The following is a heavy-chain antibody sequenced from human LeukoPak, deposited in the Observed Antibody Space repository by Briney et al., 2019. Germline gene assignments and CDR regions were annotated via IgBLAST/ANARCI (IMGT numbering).Heavy chain of an antibody. V-gene: IGHV3-48*01. D-gene: IGHD1-26*01. CDR2: ISGTSNTI. J-gene: IGHJ6*03. Sequence: PGGSLRLSCVGSGFTFSSYSMNWVRQAPGKGLEWVSYISGTSNTIYYADSVKGRFTVSRDNAKNSLYLQMNSLRAEDTAIYYCARDPYSGSYGDSYYYYMDVWGKGTTVTISS. CDR1: GFTFSSYS. CDR3: ARDPYSGSYGDSYYYYMDV.